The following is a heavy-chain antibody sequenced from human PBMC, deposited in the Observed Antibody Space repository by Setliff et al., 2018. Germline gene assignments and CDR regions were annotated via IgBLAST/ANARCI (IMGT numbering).Heavy chain of an antibody. D-gene: IGHD6-19*01. V-gene: IGHV4-4*07. CDR3: AREQWLDPPGYYYMDV. J-gene: IGHJ6*03. Sequence: PSETLSLTCTVPGGSISNYYWSWIRQPAGKGLEWIGRIYTSGSTNYNPSLKSRVTMSVDTSKNQFSLKLSSVTAADMAVYYCAREQWLDPPGYYYMDVWAKGTTVTVSS. CDR2: IYTSGST. CDR1: GGSISNYY.